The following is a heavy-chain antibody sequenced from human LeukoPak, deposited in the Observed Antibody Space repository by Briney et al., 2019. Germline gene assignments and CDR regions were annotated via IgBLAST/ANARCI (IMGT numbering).Heavy chain of an antibody. Sequence: PGGSLRLSCAASGFTFSSYSMNWVRQAPGKGLEWVSYISSSSSTIYYADSVKGRFTISRDNAKNSLYLQMNSLRAEDTAVYYCARVGYCSSTSCQRGFDYWGQGTLVTVSS. D-gene: IGHD2-2*01. CDR2: ISSSSSTI. CDR3: ARVGYCSSTSCQRGFDY. J-gene: IGHJ4*02. V-gene: IGHV3-48*04. CDR1: GFTFSSYS.